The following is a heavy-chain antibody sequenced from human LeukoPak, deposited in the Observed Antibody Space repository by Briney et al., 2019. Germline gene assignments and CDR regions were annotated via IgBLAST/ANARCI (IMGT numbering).Heavy chain of an antibody. J-gene: IGHJ4*02. CDR2: IYYSGST. V-gene: IGHV4-30-4*01. CDR3: ARAPYYYDSSGYHFDY. Sequence: PSVTLSLTCTVSGGSISSGDYYWSRIRQPPGKGLEWIGYIYYSGSTYYNPSLKSRVTISVDTSKNQFSLKLSSVTAADTAVYYCARAPYYYDSSGYHFDYWGQGTLVTVSS. CDR1: GGSISSGDYY. D-gene: IGHD3-22*01.